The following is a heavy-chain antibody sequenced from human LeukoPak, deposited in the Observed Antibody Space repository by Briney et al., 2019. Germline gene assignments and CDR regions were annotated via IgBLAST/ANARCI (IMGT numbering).Heavy chain of an antibody. Sequence: SETLSLTCTVSGGSIGSSSYYWGWIRQAPGKGLEWIGSIYYSGSTYYNPSLKSRVTISVDTSKNRFSLKLSSVTAADTAVYYCARHLTSGWYEFDYWGQGTLVTVSS. CDR3: ARHLTSGWYEFDY. CDR2: IYYSGST. J-gene: IGHJ4*02. D-gene: IGHD6-19*01. CDR1: GGSIGSSSYY. V-gene: IGHV4-39*01.